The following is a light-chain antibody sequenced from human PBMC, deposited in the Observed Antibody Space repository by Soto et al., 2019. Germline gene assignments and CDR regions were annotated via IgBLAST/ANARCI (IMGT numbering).Light chain of an antibody. V-gene: IGKV1-33*01. CDR3: QQYDNLPP. Sequence: DIQMTQSPSSLSASVGDRVTITCQASQDISNYLNWYQQKPGKAPKLLIYDAPNLETGDPSRFSGSGSGTDFTFTISSLQPEDIATYYCQQYDNLPPFGGGTKVEIK. J-gene: IGKJ4*01. CDR2: DAP. CDR1: QDISNY.